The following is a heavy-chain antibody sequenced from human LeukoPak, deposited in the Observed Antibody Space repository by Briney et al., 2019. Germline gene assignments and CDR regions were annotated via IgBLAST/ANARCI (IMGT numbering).Heavy chain of an antibody. J-gene: IGHJ3*02. CDR3: ARDFPTVTIFGDAFDI. CDR1: GGSISSYY. Sequence: SETLSLTCTVSGGSISSYYWSWIRQPAGKGLEWIGRIYTSGSTNYNPSLKSRVTMSVDTSKNQFSLKLSSVTAADTAVYYCARDFPTVTIFGDAFDIWGQGTMVTVSS. V-gene: IGHV4-4*07. D-gene: IGHD4-17*01. CDR2: IYTSGST.